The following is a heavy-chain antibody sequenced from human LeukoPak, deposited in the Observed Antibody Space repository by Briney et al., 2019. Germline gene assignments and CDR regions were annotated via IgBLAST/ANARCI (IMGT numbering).Heavy chain of an antibody. CDR3: AKDPHSSSWYYFDS. V-gene: IGHV3-30*18. J-gene: IGHJ4*02. CDR2: LSDDGSNK. Sequence: GGSLRLSCAASRXTFSYFAMHWVRQAPGKGLEWVVVLSDDGSNKFYADSVKGRFTISRDNSKNTLYLQMNSLRAEDTAFYYCAKDPHSSSWYYFDSWGQGTLVTVSS. D-gene: IGHD6-13*01. CDR1: RXTFSYFA.